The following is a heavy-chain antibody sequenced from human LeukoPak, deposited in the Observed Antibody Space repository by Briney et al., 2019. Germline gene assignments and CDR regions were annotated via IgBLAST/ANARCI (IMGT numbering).Heavy chain of an antibody. CDR2: IYYSGST. CDR3: ARHNPAAGATYYYGMDV. V-gene: IGHV4-59*08. Sequence: SETLSLTCTVSGGSISSYYWSWIRQPPGKGLEWIGYIYYSGSTNYNPSLKSRVTISVDTSMNQFSLQLSSVTAADTAVYYRARHNPAAGATYYYGMDVWGQGTTVTVSS. D-gene: IGHD6-13*01. J-gene: IGHJ6*02. CDR1: GGSISSYY.